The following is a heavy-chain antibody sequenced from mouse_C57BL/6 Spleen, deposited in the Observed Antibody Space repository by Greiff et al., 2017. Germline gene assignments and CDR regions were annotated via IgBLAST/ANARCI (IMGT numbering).Heavy chain of an antibody. V-gene: IGHV5-9-1*02. CDR3: TRDAGIYYFDD. CDR2: ISSGGDYI. J-gene: IGHJ2*01. D-gene: IGHD1-1*01. Sequence: EVKLEESGEGLVKPGGSLKLSCAASGFTFSSYAMSWVRQTPEKRLEWVAYISSGGDYIYYADTVKGRFTISRDNARNTLYLQMSSLKSEDTAMNYCTRDAGIYYFDDWGQGTTLTVSS. CDR1: GFTFSSYA.